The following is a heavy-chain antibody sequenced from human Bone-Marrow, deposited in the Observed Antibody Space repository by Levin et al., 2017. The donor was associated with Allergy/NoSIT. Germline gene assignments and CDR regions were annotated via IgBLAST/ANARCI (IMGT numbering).Heavy chain of an antibody. Sequence: PGESLKISCAASGFSFSNYAMYWVRQAPGKGLEWVAVISYDGSNKDYADSVKGRFTISRDNSKNTVYLQMNSLRAEDTAVYYCASEQWDTWGQGTLVTVSS. CDR1: GFSFSNYA. CDR3: ASEQWDT. D-gene: IGHD1-26*01. CDR2: ISYDGSNK. V-gene: IGHV3-30-3*01. J-gene: IGHJ4*02.